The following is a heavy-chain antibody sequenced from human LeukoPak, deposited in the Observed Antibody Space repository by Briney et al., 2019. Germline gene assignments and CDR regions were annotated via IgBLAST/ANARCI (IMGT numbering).Heavy chain of an antibody. J-gene: IGHJ6*02. CDR3: ARGSPDYDILTGHRVQDYYYGMDV. V-gene: IGHV3-21*01. D-gene: IGHD3-9*01. CDR2: IRSSSRYI. Sequence: GGSLRLSRAASGFTFSSYSMNWVRQARGKGLEGVSSIRSSSRYIYYADSVKGGFTISSANAKNSLYLQMNRLRAEDTAVYYCARGSPDYDILTGHRVQDYYYGMDVWGQGTTVTVSS. CDR1: GFTFSSYS.